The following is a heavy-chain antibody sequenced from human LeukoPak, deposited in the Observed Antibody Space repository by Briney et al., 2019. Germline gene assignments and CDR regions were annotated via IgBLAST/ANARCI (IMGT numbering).Heavy chain of an antibody. D-gene: IGHD3-16*02. CDR3: ARGPFGLRLGDLSFTFDY. CDR2: IYYSGST. V-gene: IGHV4-59*01. Sequence: SETLSLTCTVSGGSISSYYWSWIGQPPGKGLEWIGYIYYSGSTNYNPSLKSRVTISVDTSKNQFSLKLSSVTAADTAVYYCARGPFGLRLGDLSFTFDYWGQGTLVTVSS. J-gene: IGHJ4*02. CDR1: GGSISSYY.